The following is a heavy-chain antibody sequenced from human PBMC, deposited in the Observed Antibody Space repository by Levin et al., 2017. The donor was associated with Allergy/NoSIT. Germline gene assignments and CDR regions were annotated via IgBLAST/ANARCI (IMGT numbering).Heavy chain of an antibody. Sequence: SGPTLVKPTQTLTLTCTFSGFSLRSAGVGVGWIRPPPGKAPEWLALIFWDDDKRYRPSLKRRLTIAKDTSKKQVVLKMTYMYTVDTAMYYCTHTRDSTGWYLAAFDLWGQGTMVTVSS. CDR2: IFWDDDK. V-gene: IGHV2-5*02. CDR3: THTRDSTGWYLAAFDL. J-gene: IGHJ3*01. D-gene: IGHD6-19*01. CDR1: GFSLRSAGVG.